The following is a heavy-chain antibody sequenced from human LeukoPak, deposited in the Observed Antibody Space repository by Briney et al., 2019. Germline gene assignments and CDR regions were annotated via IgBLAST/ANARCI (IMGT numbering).Heavy chain of an antibody. J-gene: IGHJ5*02. Sequence: ASVKVSCKASGYTFTSYDINWVRQATGQGLEWMGWMNPNSGNTGYAQKSQGRVTMTRNTSISTAYMELSSLRSEDTAVYYCARPGRGAARNWFDPWGQGTLVTVSS. CDR2: MNPNSGNT. V-gene: IGHV1-8*01. CDR3: ARPGRGAARNWFDP. D-gene: IGHD6-6*01. CDR1: GYTFTSYD.